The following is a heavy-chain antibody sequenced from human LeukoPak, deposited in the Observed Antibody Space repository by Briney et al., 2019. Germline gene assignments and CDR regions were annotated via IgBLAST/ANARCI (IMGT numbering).Heavy chain of an antibody. CDR3: AKQVSYDFWSGMYYFDY. CDR1: GFTFSSYA. V-gene: IGHV3-23*01. CDR2: ISGSGGST. J-gene: IGHJ4*02. D-gene: IGHD3-3*01. Sequence: PGGSLRLSRAASGFTFSSYAMSWVRQAPGKGLEWVSAISGSGGSTYYADSVKGRFTISRDNSKNTLYLQMNSLRAEDTAVYYCAKQVSYDFWSGMYYFDYWGQGTLVTVSS.